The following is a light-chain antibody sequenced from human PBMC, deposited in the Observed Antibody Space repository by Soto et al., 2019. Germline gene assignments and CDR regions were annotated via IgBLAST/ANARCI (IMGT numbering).Light chain of an antibody. CDR1: QSVSSSY. Sequence: EIVLTQSPGTLSLSPGERATLSCRASQSVSSSYLAWYQQKPGQAPRLLIYGASSRATGIPDMFSGSVSRTDFTLYNSILEPEELAVYYSQQYGSSPRVTFGGGTKVEIK. J-gene: IGKJ4*01. V-gene: IGKV3-20*01. CDR3: QQYGSSPRVT. CDR2: GAS.